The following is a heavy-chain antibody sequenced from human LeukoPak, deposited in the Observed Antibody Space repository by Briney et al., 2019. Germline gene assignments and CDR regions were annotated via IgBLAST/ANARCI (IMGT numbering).Heavy chain of an antibody. CDR1: GYTFTSYG. CDR2: ISAYDGNT. Sequence: GASVKVSCKASGYTFTSYGISWVRQAPGQGLEWMGWISAYDGNTNYAQKLQGRVTMTRDTSTSTVYMELSSLRSEDTAVYYCARSELKATETVPAAIDYWGQGTLVTVSS. CDR3: ARSELKATETVPAAIDY. V-gene: IGHV1-18*01. D-gene: IGHD2-2*01. J-gene: IGHJ4*02.